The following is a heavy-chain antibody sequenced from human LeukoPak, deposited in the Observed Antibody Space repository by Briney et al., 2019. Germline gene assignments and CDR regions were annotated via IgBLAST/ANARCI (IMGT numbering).Heavy chain of an antibody. Sequence: GGSLRLSCAASGFTFSSYSMNWVRQAPGKGLEWVSSISSSSSYIYYADSVKGRFTISRDNAKNSLYLQMNSLRAEDTAVYYCAREKRIAAAGSYYYYGMDVWGQGTTVTVSS. CDR1: GFTFSSYS. J-gene: IGHJ6*02. D-gene: IGHD6-13*01. CDR3: AREKRIAAAGSYYYYGMDV. V-gene: IGHV3-21*01. CDR2: ISSSSSYI.